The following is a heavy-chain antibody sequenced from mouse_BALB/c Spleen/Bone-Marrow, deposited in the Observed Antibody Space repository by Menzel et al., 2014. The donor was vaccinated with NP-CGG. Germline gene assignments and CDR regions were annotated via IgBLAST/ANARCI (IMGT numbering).Heavy chain of an antibody. V-gene: IGHV14-3*02. Sequence: LMASGAELVKPGASVRLSCTASGFNIKDTYMHWVKQRPEQGLQWIGRIDPANGNTKYDPKFQGKASITADTSPNTAHLHLSSLTSEDTAVYYCANDWFAYWGQGTLVTVTA. CDR2: IDPANGNT. CDR1: GFNIKDTY. D-gene: IGHD2-3*01. CDR3: ANDWFAY. J-gene: IGHJ3*01.